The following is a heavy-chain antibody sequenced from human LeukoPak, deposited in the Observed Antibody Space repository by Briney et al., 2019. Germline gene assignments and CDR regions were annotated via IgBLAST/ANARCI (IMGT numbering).Heavy chain of an antibody. J-gene: IGHJ4*02. CDR2: IYYSGST. V-gene: IGHV4-59*01. Sequence: SETLSLTCTVSGGSISSYYWSWIRQPPGKGLEWIGYIYYSGSTNYNPSLKSRVTISVDTSKNQFSLKLSSVTAADTAVYYCARAYYDFWSGYEYYFDYRGQGTLVTVSS. CDR3: ARAYYDFWSGYEYYFDY. CDR1: GGSISSYY. D-gene: IGHD3-3*01.